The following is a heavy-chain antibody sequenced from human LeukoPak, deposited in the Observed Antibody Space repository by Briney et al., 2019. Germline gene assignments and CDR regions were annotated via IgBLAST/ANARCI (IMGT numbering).Heavy chain of an antibody. CDR1: GFTFSSYS. Sequence: GGSLRLSCAASGFTFSSYSMNWVRQAPGKGLEWVSSISSSSSYISYADSVKGRFTISRDNAKNSLYLQMNSLRAEDTAVYYCTRERRYGDHPFDYWGQGTLITVSS. CDR3: TRERRYGDHPFDY. D-gene: IGHD4-17*01. CDR2: ISSSSSYI. J-gene: IGHJ4*02. V-gene: IGHV3-21*04.